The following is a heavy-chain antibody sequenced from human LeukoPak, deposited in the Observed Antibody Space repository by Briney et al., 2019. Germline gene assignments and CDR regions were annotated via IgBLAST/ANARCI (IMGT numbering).Heavy chain of an antibody. CDR2: LTPNSGGT. D-gene: IGHD3-22*01. CDR3: ARDDYDSSGYTVQFNWFDP. V-gene: IGHV1-2*02. Sequence: ASVKVTCKASGYTSTGYYMHCVRQAPGQGLEWIGWLTPNSGGTNYAQKFQGRVTMTRDTSISTAYMELSRLRSDDTAVYYCARDDYDSSGYTVQFNWFDPWGQGTLVTISS. CDR1: GYTSTGYY. J-gene: IGHJ5*02.